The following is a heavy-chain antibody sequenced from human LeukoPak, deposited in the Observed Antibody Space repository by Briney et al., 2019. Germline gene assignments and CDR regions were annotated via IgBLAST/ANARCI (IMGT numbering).Heavy chain of an antibody. D-gene: IGHD2-15*01. CDR1: GGTFSSYA. V-gene: IGHV1-69*04. CDR2: IIPILGIA. J-gene: IGHJ4*02. CDR3: AREEVVVAATPYYFDY. Sequence: SVKVSCKASGGTFSSYAISWVRQAPGQGLEWMGRIIPILGIANYAQKLQGRVTITADKSTSTAYMELSSLRSEDTAVYYCAREEVVVAATPYYFDYWGQRTLVTVSS.